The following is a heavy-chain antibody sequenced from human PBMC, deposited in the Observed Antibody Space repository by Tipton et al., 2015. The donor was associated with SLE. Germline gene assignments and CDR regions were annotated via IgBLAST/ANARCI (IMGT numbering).Heavy chain of an antibody. CDR3: ARGGAVVITVDY. Sequence: TLSLTCTVSGGSISSHYWSWIRQPPGKGLEWIGYIYYGSTNYNPSLKSRVTISVDTSKNQFSLKLSSVTAADTAVYYCARGGAVVITVDYWGQGTLVTVSS. D-gene: IGHD3-22*01. J-gene: IGHJ4*02. V-gene: IGHV4-59*11. CDR1: GGSISSHY. CDR2: IYYGST.